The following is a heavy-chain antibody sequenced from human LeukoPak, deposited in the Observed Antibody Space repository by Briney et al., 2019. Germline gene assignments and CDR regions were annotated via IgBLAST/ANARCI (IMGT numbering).Heavy chain of an antibody. V-gene: IGHV4-59*01. Sequence: NPSETLSLTCTVSGGSISSYYWSWIRQPPGKGLEWIGYIYYSGSTNYNPSLKSRVTISVDTSKNQFSLKLSSVTAADTAVYYCASGTVVTPRSRWFWFDPWGQGTLVTVSS. CDR1: GGSISSYY. CDR3: ASGTVVTPRSRWFWFDP. CDR2: IYYSGST. J-gene: IGHJ5*02. D-gene: IGHD4-23*01.